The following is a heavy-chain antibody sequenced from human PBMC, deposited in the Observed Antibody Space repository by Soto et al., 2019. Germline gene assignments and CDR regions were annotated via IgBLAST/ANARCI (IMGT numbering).Heavy chain of an antibody. D-gene: IGHD5-12*01. CDR2: INSDGSNT. V-gene: IGHV3-74*01. Sequence: EVQLVESGGGLVRPGGSLRLSCAASGFTFRSYWLHWARKAPGEGLVWVSRINSDGSNTTYADSVKGRFTTSRDNAKNTLFLQMNSLRGEDTAVYYCARHVAVATISWGTYGMDVWGQGTTVTVSS. CDR1: GFTFRSYW. CDR3: ARHVAVATISWGTYGMDV. J-gene: IGHJ6*02.